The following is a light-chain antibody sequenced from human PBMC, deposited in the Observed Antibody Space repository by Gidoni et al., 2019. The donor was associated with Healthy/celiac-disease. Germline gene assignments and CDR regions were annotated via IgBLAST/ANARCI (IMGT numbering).Light chain of an antibody. CDR3: QQYGSASWT. CDR1: QSVSSSY. CDR2: GAS. J-gene: IGKJ1*01. Sequence: IVLTQSPGTLSLSPGERATLSCRASQSVSSSYLALYQQKPGQAPRLLIYGASSRATGIPDRFSGSGYGTDFTLTISRLEPEDFAVYYCQQYGSASWTFGQGTKVEIK. V-gene: IGKV3-20*01.